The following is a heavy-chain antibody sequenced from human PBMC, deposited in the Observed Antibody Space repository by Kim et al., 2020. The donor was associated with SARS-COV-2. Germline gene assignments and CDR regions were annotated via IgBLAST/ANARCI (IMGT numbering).Heavy chain of an antibody. CDR3: ARLETSGSRGYFQH. J-gene: IGHJ1*01. D-gene: IGHD3-10*01. Sequence: QKLQGRVTMTTDTSTSTAYMELRSLRSDDTAVYYCARLETSGSRGYFQHWGQGTLVTVSS. V-gene: IGHV1-18*01.